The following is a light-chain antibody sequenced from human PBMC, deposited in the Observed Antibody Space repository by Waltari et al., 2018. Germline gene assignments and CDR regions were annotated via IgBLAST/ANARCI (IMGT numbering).Light chain of an antibody. CDR3: SSYTSSSTLV. CDR2: DVS. CDR1: SSDVGGYNY. Sequence: QSALTQPASVSGSPGQSITISCTGTSSDVGGYNYVSWYQQHPGKAPKLMIYDVSNRPSGVSNRFSGSKSSNTASLTISGLQAEDEADYYCSSYTSSSTLVFGGGTKLTVL. V-gene: IGLV2-14*03. J-gene: IGLJ2*01.